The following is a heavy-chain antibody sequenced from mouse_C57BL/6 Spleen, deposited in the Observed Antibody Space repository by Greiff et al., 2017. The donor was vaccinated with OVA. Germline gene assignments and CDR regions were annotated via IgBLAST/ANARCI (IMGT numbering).Heavy chain of an antibody. V-gene: IGHV5-17*01. J-gene: IGHJ3*01. CDR2: ISSGSSTI. Sequence: EVQRVESGGGLVKPGGSLKLSCAASGFTFSDYGMHWVRQAPEKGLEWVAYISSGSSTIYYADTVKGRFTISRDNAKNTLCLQMTSLRSEDTAMYYCARIRIYDYDGFAYWGQGTLVTVSA. CDR3: ARIRIYDYDGFAY. CDR1: GFTFSDYG. D-gene: IGHD2-4*01.